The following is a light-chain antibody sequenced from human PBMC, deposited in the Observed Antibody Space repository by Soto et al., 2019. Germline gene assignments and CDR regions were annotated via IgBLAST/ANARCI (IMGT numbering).Light chain of an antibody. CDR1: QRISTTY. Sequence: EIVLTQSPGTLSLSPGERATLSYRASQRISTTYLAWFQQKPGQAPRLLIYGASSRATGTPDRFSGRGSGTDFTLTIGSLEPDDFAVYYCQQYGNSPPLTFGGGTKVEIK. CDR3: QQYGNSPPLT. CDR2: GAS. V-gene: IGKV3-20*01. J-gene: IGKJ4*01.